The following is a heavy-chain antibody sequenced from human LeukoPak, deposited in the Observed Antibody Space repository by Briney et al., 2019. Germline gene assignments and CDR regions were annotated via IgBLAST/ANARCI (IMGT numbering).Heavy chain of an antibody. D-gene: IGHD3-10*01. Sequence: GGTLRLSCAASGFTFSSYGMSWVRQAPGKGLEWVANIKQDGTEKYYVDSVKGRFTISRDNAKNSLYLQMNSLRVEDTAVYYCAKLAKYFYGSETYYFFEHWGQGTPVTASS. J-gene: IGHJ4*02. V-gene: IGHV3-7*01. CDR1: GFTFSSYG. CDR2: IKQDGTEK. CDR3: AKLAKYFYGSETYYFFEH.